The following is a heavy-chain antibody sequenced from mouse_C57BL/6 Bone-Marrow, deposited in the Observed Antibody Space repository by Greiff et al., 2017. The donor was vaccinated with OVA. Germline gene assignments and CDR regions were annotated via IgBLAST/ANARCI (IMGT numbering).Heavy chain of an antibody. D-gene: IGHD2-1*01. CDR2: IDPENGDT. Sequence: VQLKQSGAELVRPGASVKLSCTASGFNIKDDYMHWVKQRPEQGLEWIGWIDPENGDTEYASKFQGKATITADTSSNTAYLQLSSLTSEDTAVYYCTSYGNFDYWGQGTTLIVSS. V-gene: IGHV14-4*01. J-gene: IGHJ2*01. CDR1: GFNIKDDY. CDR3: TSYGNFDY.